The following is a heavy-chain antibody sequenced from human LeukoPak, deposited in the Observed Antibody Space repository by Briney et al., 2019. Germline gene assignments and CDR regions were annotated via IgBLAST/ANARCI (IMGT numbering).Heavy chain of an antibody. J-gene: IGHJ4*02. CDR2: IYHSGST. D-gene: IGHD1-26*01. CDR1: GYSISSGYY. V-gene: IGHV4-38-2*02. Sequence: SETLSLTCNVSGYSISSGYYWGWIRQPPGKGLEWIGSIYHSGSTYYNPSLKSRVTISVDTSKNQFSLKLSSVTAADTAVYYCARDESGSYFCYWGQGTLVTVSS. CDR3: ARDESGSYFCY.